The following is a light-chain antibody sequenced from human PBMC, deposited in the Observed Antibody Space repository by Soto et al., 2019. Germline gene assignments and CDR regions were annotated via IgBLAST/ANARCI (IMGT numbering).Light chain of an antibody. CDR1: QSVSSTL. CDR2: GVS. CDR3: QHYCDSSWT. J-gene: IGKJ1*01. V-gene: IGKV3-20*01. Sequence: ELVLTQSPVALSLSSGERATLSCRASQSVSSTLLTWYQQKPGQAPRLLIYGVSSRATGIPYRFSGSGSGTDFTLTIRRVEPEDFAVLFCQHYCDSSWTCGQGSRVEIK.